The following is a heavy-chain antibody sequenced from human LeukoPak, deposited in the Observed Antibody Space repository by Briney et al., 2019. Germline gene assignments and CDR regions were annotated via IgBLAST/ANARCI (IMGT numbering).Heavy chain of an antibody. CDR3: AAGGIYSLLDY. CDR2: INPNSGGT. J-gene: IGHJ4*02. CDR1: GYTFTGYY. Sequence: GASVKVSCKASGYTFTGYYMHWVRQAPGQGLEWMGWINPNSGGTNYAQKFQGRVTMTRDTSISTAYMELTSLRSEDSGVYFCAAGGIYSLLDYWGQGTLVTVSS. V-gene: IGHV1-2*02. D-gene: IGHD3-10*01.